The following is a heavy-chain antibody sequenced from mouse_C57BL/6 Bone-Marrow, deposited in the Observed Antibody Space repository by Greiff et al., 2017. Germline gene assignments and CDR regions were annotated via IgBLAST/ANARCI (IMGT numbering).Heavy chain of an antibody. CDR3: TRSAGYYYFDY. D-gene: IGHD2-3*01. CDR1: GYTFTSYW. V-gene: IGHV1-5*01. J-gene: IGHJ2*01. Sequence: VQLQQSGTVLARPGASVKMSCKTSGYTFTSYWMHWVKQRPGQGLEWIGAIYPGNSDTSYNQKFKGKAKLTAVTSASTAYLERSSLTNEDSAVYYGTRSAGYYYFDYWGQGTTLTVSS. CDR2: IYPGNSDT.